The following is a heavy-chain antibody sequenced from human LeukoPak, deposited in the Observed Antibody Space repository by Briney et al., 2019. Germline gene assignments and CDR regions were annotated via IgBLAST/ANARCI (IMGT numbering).Heavy chain of an antibody. CDR3: ARTSPMTTVTTNDY. V-gene: IGHV4-39*01. J-gene: IGHJ4*02. Sequence: PSETLSLTCTVSGGPISSSSYYWGWIRQPPGKGLERIGSIYYSGSTYYNPSLKSRVTISVDTSKNQFSLKLSSVTAADTAVYYCARTSPMTTVTTNDYWGQGTLVTVSS. CDR2: IYYSGST. CDR1: GGPISSSSYY. D-gene: IGHD4-17*01.